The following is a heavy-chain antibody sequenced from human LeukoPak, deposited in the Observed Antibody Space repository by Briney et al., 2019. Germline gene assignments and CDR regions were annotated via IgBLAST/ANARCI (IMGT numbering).Heavy chain of an antibody. CDR3: ARDPSSWSSSWNDY. Sequence: GGSLRLSCAASGFTFSSYGMHGVRQAPGKGLEWVAVIWYDGSNKYYADSVKGRFTISRDNSKNTLYLQMNSLRAEDTAVYYCARDPSSWSSSWNDYWGQGTLVTVSS. D-gene: IGHD6-13*01. V-gene: IGHV3-33*01. J-gene: IGHJ4*02. CDR2: IWYDGSNK. CDR1: GFTFSSYG.